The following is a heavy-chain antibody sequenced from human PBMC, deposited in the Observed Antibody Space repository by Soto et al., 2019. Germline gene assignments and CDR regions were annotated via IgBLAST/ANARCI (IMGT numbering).Heavy chain of an antibody. D-gene: IGHD6-19*01. J-gene: IGHJ6*02. CDR3: VKDMGQWLVFNGLDV. V-gene: IGHV3-30*18. CDR2: ISYDGSNK. CDR1: GFAFSTYG. Sequence: QVQVVESGGGVVQPGRSLRLSCAASGFAFSTYGMHWVRQAPGKGLEWVAVISYDGSNKDYADSVKGRFTISRDNSKKTVDLQMNSLRAEDTAVYHCVKDMGQWLVFNGLDVWGQGTTVTVSS.